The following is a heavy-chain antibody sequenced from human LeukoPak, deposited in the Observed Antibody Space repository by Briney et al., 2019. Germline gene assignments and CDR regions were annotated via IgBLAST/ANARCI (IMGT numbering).Heavy chain of an antibody. CDR1: GLTFSSYW. Sequence: GGSLRLPRAASGLTFSSYWVHWLPQPPGKGLVWVSRINSEGSHTEYADSVEGRFPISRDHAKNAQYLQMNSLRAEDSAVYYCVRVDASDVGRSYELNYFVCLGEGTLVTDSP. D-gene: IGHD3-16*01. J-gene: IGHJ4*02. CDR3: VRVDASDVGRSYELNYFVC. V-gene: IGHV3-74*01. CDR2: INSEGSHT.